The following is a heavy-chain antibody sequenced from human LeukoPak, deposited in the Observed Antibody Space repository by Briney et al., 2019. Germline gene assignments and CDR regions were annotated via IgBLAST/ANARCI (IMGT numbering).Heavy chain of an antibody. J-gene: IGHJ4*02. CDR3: ATDFARVVTGGY. CDR2: FDPEDGET. V-gene: IGHV1-24*01. Sequence: ASVKVSCKVPGYTLTELSMHWVRQAPGKGLEWMGGFDPEDGETIYAQKFQGRVTMTEDTSTDTAYMELSSLRSEDTAVYYCATDFARVVTGGYWGQGTLVTVSS. CDR1: GYTLTELS. D-gene: IGHD2-21*02.